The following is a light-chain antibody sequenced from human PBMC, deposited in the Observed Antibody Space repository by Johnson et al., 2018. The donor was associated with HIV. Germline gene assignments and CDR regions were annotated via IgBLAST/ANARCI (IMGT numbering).Light chain of an antibody. Sequence: QSVLTQPPSVSAAPGQKVTISCSGSSSNIGNNYVSWYQQLPGTAPKLLIYDNNKRPSEIPDRFSCSKSGTSATLGITGLQTGDEADYYCGTWDSSLSAYVFGTGTKVTVL. J-gene: IGLJ1*01. CDR1: SSNIGNNY. V-gene: IGLV1-51*01. CDR3: GTWDSSLSAYV. CDR2: DNN.